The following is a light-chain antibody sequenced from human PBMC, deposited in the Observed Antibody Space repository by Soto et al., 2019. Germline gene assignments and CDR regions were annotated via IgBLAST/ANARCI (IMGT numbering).Light chain of an antibody. J-gene: IGLJ2*01. Sequence: SYELTQSPSVSVSPGQTARITCSGDALPKQFAYWYQQKPGQAPVIVIHKDSERPSGIPDRFSGSSSGTTVTLTISGVQAEDEADYYCQSADSSGTYPVFGGGTKL. CDR1: ALPKQF. CDR3: QSADSSGTYPV. V-gene: IGLV3-25*02. CDR2: KDS.